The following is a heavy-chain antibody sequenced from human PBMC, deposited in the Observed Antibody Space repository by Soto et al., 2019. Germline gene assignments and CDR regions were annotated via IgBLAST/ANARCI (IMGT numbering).Heavy chain of an antibody. CDR3: ARVIVVEPAPEDSYYYYGMDV. D-gene: IGHD2-2*01. V-gene: IGHV1-2*02. CDR2: ITPNSGFT. J-gene: IGHJ6*02. CDR1: GYTFTDND. Sequence: ASVKVSCKASGYTFTDNDIHWVRQAPGQGLEWVGWITPNSGFTKYAQKFQGRVTMTGDTSINTAYMELSSLRSDDSAVYYCARVIVVEPAPEDSYYYYGMDVWGQGTTVTVYS.